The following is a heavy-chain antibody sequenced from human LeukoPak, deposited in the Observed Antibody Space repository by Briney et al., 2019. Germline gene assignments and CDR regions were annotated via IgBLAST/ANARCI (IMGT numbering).Heavy chain of an antibody. Sequence: PGGSLRLSCAASGFTFSSYWMHWVRQTPGRGLIYISRTNNDGSSANYADSVRGRFTISRDNAENTLYLQMNSLRAEDTAVYYCARRVIVVGLDYWGQGTLVTVSS. V-gene: IGHV3-74*01. D-gene: IGHD3-22*01. CDR3: ARRVIVVGLDY. CDR1: GFTFSSYW. J-gene: IGHJ4*02. CDR2: TNNDGSSA.